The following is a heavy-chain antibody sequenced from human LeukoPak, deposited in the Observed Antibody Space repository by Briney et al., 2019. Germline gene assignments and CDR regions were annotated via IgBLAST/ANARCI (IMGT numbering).Heavy chain of an antibody. CDR2: IYYSGST. J-gene: IGHJ4*02. Sequence: SETLSLTCTVSGGSISSYYWSWIRQPPGKGLEWIGYIYYSGSTNYNPSLKSRVTISVDTSKNQFSLKLSSVTAADTAVYYCARAADMIPDYWGQGTLVTVSS. D-gene: IGHD3-22*01. CDR1: GGSISSYY. V-gene: IGHV4-59*01. CDR3: ARAADMIPDY.